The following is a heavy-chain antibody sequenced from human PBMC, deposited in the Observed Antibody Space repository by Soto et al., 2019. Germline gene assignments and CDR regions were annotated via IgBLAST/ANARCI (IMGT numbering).Heavy chain of an antibody. Sequence: QVQLVQSGAEEMKPGASVKVSCKASGYTLTRYSIHWVRQAHGQRLEWMGWINAGNGNTKFSQKFQGRVTITRDTSASTAYMELRGLRSEDTAVYYCAILGTYYFDNSDNYFDFWGQGTLVTVSS. CDR2: INAGNGNT. V-gene: IGHV1-3*05. CDR3: AILGTYYFDNSDNYFDF. CDR1: GYTLTRYS. J-gene: IGHJ4*02. D-gene: IGHD3-22*01.